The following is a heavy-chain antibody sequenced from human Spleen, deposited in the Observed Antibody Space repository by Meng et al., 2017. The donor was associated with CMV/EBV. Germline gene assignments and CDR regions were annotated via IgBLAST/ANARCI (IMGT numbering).Heavy chain of an antibody. V-gene: IGHV5-51*01. CDR3: AREIYYYDSSGSGYYFDY. CDR1: GYSFTSYW. Sequence: GESLKISCKGSGYSFTSYWIGWVRQMPGKGLEWMGIIYPGDSDTRYSPSFQGQVTISADKSISTAYLQWSSLKASDTAMYYCAREIYYYDSSGSGYYFDYWGQGTLVTVSS. D-gene: IGHD3-22*01. CDR2: IYPGDSDT. J-gene: IGHJ4*02.